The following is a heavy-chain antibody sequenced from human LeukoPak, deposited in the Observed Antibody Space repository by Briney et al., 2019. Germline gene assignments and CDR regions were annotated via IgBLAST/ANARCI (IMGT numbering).Heavy chain of an antibody. CDR1: GFTFNSYE. V-gene: IGHV3-48*03. J-gene: IGHJ3*02. Sequence: GGSLRLSCAASGFTFNSYEMNWVRQAPGKGLEWVSYISSSGSTIYYADSVKGRFTISRDNAKNSLYLQMNSLRAEDTAVYYCARDLKQWLDDAFDIWGQGTMVTVSS. CDR2: ISSSGSTI. CDR3: ARDLKQWLDDAFDI. D-gene: IGHD6-19*01.